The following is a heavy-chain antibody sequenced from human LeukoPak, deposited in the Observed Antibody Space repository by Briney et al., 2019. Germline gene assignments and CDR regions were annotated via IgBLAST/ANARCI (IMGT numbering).Heavy chain of an antibody. D-gene: IGHD3-10*01. CDR1: GGSFSGYY. V-gene: IGHV4-34*01. J-gene: IGHJ4*02. Sequence: PSETLSLTCAVYGGSFSGYYWSWIRQPPGKGLEWIGEINHSGSTNYNPSLKSRVTISVDTSKNQFSLKLSSVTAEDTAVYYCARGSKWFGELIRRGEYYFDHGGQGNLVTVSS. CDR2: INHSGST. CDR3: ARGSKWFGELIRRGEYYFDH.